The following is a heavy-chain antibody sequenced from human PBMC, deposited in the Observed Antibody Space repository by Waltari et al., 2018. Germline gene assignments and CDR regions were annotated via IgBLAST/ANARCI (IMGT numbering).Heavy chain of an antibody. J-gene: IGHJ5*02. CDR3: ARDGRGVNSQFNLFDL. CDR1: GFAFSNYW. V-gene: IGHV3-7*01. CDR2: VQHDGTGK. D-gene: IGHD2-8*01. Sequence: EVQLVESGGGLVQPGGSLRLSCAASGFAFSNYWMNWLRQAPGEGLEWVANVQHDGTGKYYLDSVKGRFTISRDNAKSSLYLQMDSLRAEDTAIYYCARDGRGVNSQFNLFDLWGQGLQVTVSS.